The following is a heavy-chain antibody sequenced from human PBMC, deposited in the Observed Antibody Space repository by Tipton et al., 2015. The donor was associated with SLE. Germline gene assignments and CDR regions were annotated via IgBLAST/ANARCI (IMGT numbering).Heavy chain of an antibody. Sequence: LRLSCTVSGGSTSSYYWSWIRQPAGKGLEWIGRIYSSGSSSCNPSLKSRVTMSVDTSKNQLSLRLSSVTAADTAVYYCARGGYCSSTSCRGWYFDLWGRGTLVTVSS. J-gene: IGHJ2*01. CDR1: GGSTSSYY. CDR3: ARGGYCSSTSCRGWYFDL. CDR2: IYSSGSS. D-gene: IGHD2-2*01. V-gene: IGHV4-4*07.